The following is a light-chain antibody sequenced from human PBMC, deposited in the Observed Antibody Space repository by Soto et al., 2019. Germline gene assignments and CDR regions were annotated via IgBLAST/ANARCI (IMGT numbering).Light chain of an antibody. Sequence: QSVLTHPPSVSGSPGQSVTISCTGTSSDVGSYNRVSWYQQPPGTAPKLMIYDVSNRPSGVPDRFSGSKSGNTASLTISGLQAEDETDYYSSSYTSITTYDFGTRTKVTV. CDR2: DVS. J-gene: IGLJ1*01. CDR1: SSDVGSYNR. V-gene: IGLV2-18*02. CDR3: SSYTSITTYD.